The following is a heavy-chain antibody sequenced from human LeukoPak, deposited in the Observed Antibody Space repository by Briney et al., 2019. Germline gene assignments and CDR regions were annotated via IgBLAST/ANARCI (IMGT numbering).Heavy chain of an antibody. D-gene: IGHD2-2*01. CDR3: ARDNCSSTSCPKSSYYYMDV. V-gene: IGHV4-59*01. CDR2: IYYSGST. CDR1: GGSISSYY. Sequence: SETLSLTCTVSGGSISSYYWSWIRQPPGKGLEWIGYIYYSGSTNYNPSLKSRVTISVDTSENQFSLKLSSVTAADTAVYYCARDNCSSTSCPKSSYYYMDVWGKGTTVTVSS. J-gene: IGHJ6*03.